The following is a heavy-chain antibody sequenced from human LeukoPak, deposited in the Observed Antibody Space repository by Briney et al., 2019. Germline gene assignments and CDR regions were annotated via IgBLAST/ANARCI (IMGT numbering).Heavy chain of an antibody. CDR1: GFTFSRYD. Sequence: GGSLRLSCAASGFTFSRYDISWVRQAPGKGLEWVSGISGSGGSTYYADSVKGRFSISRDNSKNTLYLQMNSLRAEDTAVYYCAKEQYFDYWGQGTLVTVSS. CDR2: ISGSGGST. V-gene: IGHV3-23*01. CDR3: AKEQYFDY. J-gene: IGHJ4*02.